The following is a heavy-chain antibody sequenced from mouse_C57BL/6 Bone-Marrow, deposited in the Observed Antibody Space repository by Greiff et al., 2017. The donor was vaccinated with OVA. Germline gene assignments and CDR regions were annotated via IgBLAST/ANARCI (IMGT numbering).Heavy chain of an antibody. D-gene: IGHD1-1*01. CDR2: ISSGGSYT. CDR1: GFTFSSYG. J-gene: IGHJ2*01. Sequence: EVKVVESGGDLVKPGGSLKLSCAASGFTFSSYGMSWVRQTPDKRLEWVATISSGGSYTYYPDSVKGRFTITRDNAKNTLYLQLSSLKSEDTAVYYCARQCYGSSYDFDDWGTGATLTVSS. V-gene: IGHV5-6*01. CDR3: ARQCYGSSYDFDD.